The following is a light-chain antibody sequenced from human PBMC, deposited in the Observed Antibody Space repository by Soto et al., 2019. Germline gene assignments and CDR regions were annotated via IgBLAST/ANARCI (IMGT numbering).Light chain of an antibody. CDR1: QSVLYSSNNKNY. J-gene: IGKJ1*01. CDR3: QQYYSTPSWT. Sequence: DIVMTQSPDSLAVSLGERATINCKSSQSVLYSSNNKNYLAWYQQKPGQPPKLLIYWASTRESGVPDRFSGRGSGTDFTLTSSSLQAEDVAVYYCQQYYSTPSWTFGQGTKVEIK. V-gene: IGKV4-1*01. CDR2: WAS.